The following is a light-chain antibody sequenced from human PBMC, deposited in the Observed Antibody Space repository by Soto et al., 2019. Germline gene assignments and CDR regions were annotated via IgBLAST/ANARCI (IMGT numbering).Light chain of an antibody. CDR1: QTLSSW. CDR2: KAS. CDR3: QHYNSYSEA. J-gene: IGKJ1*01. V-gene: IGKV1-5*03. Sequence: DIQMTQSPSTLSGSVGDRVTITCRASQTLSSWLAWYQQKPGKAPKLLIYKASTLTSGVPSRFSGSGSGTEFTLTISSLQPDDFATYYCQHYNSYSEAFGQGTKVELK.